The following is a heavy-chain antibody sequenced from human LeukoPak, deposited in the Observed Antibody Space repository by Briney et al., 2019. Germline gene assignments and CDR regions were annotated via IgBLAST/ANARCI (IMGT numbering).Heavy chain of an antibody. D-gene: IGHD3-10*01. CDR3: ARDLVLPPLFGAKWFGELSGYYYGMDV. J-gene: IGHJ6*02. CDR2: ISAYNGNT. CDR1: GYTFTSYG. V-gene: IGHV1-18*01. Sequence: ASVKVSCKASGYTFTSYGISWVRQAPGQGLEWMGWISAYNGNTNYAQKLQGRVTMTTDTSTSTAYMELRSLRSDDTAVYYCARDLVLPPLFGAKWFGELSGYYYGMDVWGQGTTVTVSS.